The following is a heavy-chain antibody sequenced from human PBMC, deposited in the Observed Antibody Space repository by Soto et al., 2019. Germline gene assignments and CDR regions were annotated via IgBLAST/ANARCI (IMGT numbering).Heavy chain of an antibody. J-gene: IGHJ6*02. CDR2: IYYSGST. D-gene: IGHD3-9*01. V-gene: IGHV4-31*03. CDR1: GGSISGGGYY. CDR3: ARVIGYYDILTGYPYYYYGMDV. Sequence: SETLSLTCTVSGGSISGGGYYWSWIRQHPGKGLEWIGYIYYSGSTYYNPSLKSRVTISVDTSKNQFSLKLSSVTAADTAVYYCARVIGYYDILTGYPYYYYGMDVWGQGTTVTVSS.